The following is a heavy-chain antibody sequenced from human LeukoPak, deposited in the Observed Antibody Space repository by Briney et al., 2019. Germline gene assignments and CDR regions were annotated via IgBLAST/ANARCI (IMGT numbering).Heavy chain of an antibody. CDR3: ARDSSYSSGCFQH. Sequence: GGSLRLSCAASGFTFSSYSTNWVRQAPGKGLEWVSSISSSSSYIYYADSVKGRFTISRDNAKNSLYLQMNSLRAEDTAVYYCARDSSYSSGCFQHWGQGTLVTVSS. D-gene: IGHD3-22*01. CDR1: GFTFSSYS. J-gene: IGHJ1*01. CDR2: ISSSSSYI. V-gene: IGHV3-21*01.